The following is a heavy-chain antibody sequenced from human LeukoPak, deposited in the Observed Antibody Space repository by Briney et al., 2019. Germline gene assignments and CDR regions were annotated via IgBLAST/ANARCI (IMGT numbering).Heavy chain of an antibody. J-gene: IGHJ4*02. CDR2: ISHSGST. V-gene: IGHV4-34*01. D-gene: IGHD3-22*01. Sequence: SETLSLTCAVYGGSFSGHYCIWIRQPPGKGLEWIGEISHSGSTNYNPSLKSRVTISVDTSKNQFSLKLSSVTAADTAVYYCASQDYYDSSGYYYFDYWGQGTLVTVSS. CDR1: GGSFSGHY. CDR3: ASQDYYDSSGYYYFDY.